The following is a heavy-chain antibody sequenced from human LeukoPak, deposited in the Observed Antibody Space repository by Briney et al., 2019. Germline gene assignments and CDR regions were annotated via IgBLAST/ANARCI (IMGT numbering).Heavy chain of an antibody. V-gene: IGHV3-9*01. CDR1: GFTFDDYA. CDR2: ISWNSGSI. CDR3: AKDANYYGSGSYDY. Sequence: GGSLRLSCAASGFTFDDYAMHWVRQAPGKGLEWVSGISWNSGSIDYADSVKGRFTISRDNSKNSLYLQMNSLRTEDTALYYCAKDANYYGSGSYDYWGQGTLVTVSS. J-gene: IGHJ4*02. D-gene: IGHD3-10*01.